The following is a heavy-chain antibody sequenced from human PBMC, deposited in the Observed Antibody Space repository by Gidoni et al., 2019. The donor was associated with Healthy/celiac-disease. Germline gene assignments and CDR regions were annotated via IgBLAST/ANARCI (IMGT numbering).Heavy chain of an antibody. V-gene: IGHV3-30-3*01. Sequence: QVQLVESGGGVVQPGRSLRLSCAASGFTFSSYAMQWVRQAPGKGLEWVAVISYDGSNKYYADSVKGRFTISRDNSKNTLYLQMNSLRAEDTAVYYCARGGVVVVAATDYWGQGTLVTVSS. CDR3: ARGGVVVVAATDY. J-gene: IGHJ4*02. D-gene: IGHD2-15*01. CDR2: ISYDGSNK. CDR1: GFTFSSYA.